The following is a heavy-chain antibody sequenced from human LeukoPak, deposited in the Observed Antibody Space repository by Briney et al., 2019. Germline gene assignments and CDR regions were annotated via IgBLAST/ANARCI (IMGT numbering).Heavy chain of an antibody. CDR3: TRGVGRGSWYFDY. V-gene: IGHV3-30-3*01. CDR2: ISYDGNNK. J-gene: IGHJ4*02. D-gene: IGHD6-13*01. CDR1: GFTFNTYP. Sequence: PGGSLRLSCAASGFTFNTYPMHWVRQAPGKGLEWVTGISYDGNNKYYADSVQGRFTISRDNSKNTLYLQTLSLRTEDTAVYYCTRGVGRGSWYFDYWGQGTLVTVSS.